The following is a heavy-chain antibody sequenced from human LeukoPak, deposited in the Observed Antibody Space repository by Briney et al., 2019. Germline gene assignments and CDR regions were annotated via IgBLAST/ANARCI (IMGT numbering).Heavy chain of an antibody. V-gene: IGHV4-34*01. Sequence: PSETLSLTCAVYGGSFSGYYWSWIRQPPGKGLGWIGEINHSGSTNYNPSLKSRVTISVDTSKNQFSLKLSSVTAADTAVYYCATRTYGGNSPFDYWGQGTLVTVSS. CDR2: INHSGST. CDR1: GGSFSGYY. J-gene: IGHJ4*02. CDR3: ATRTYGGNSPFDY. D-gene: IGHD4-23*01.